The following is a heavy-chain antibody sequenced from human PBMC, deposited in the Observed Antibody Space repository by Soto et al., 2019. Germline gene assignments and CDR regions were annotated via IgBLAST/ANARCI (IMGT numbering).Heavy chain of an antibody. V-gene: IGHV4-39*01. D-gene: IGHD2-15*01. J-gene: IGHJ4*02. CDR3: ARHGDCSGGSCWVWTIDY. CDR1: GGSIGSSSYY. CDR2: IYYSGST. Sequence: SETLSLTCTVSGGSIGSSSYYWGWIRQPPGKGLEWIGSIYYSGSTYYNPSLKSRVTISVDTSKNQFSLKLSSVTAADTAVYYCARHGDCSGGSCWVWTIDYWGKGTLVTVSS.